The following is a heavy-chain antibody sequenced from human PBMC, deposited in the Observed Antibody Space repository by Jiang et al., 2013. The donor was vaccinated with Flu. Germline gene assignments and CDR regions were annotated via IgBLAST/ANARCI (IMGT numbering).Heavy chain of an antibody. CDR1: GGSISSSSYY. D-gene: IGHD4-17*01. Sequence: PGLVKPSETLSLTCTVSGGSISSSSYYWGWIRQPPGKGLEWIGSIYYSGSTYYNPSLKSRVTISVDTSKNQFSLKLSSVTAADTAVYYCARASSSTVTSYWGRYGMDVWGQGTTVTVSS. CDR2: IYYSGST. J-gene: IGHJ6*02. CDR3: ARASSSTVTSYWGRYGMDV. V-gene: IGHV4-39*07.